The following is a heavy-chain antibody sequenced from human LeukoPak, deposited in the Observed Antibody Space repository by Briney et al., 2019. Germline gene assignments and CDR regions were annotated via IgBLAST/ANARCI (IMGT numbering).Heavy chain of an antibody. CDR3: AKAGLNTMIVVVIKNYFDY. V-gene: IGHV3-30*18. CDR1: GFTFSSYG. CDR2: ISYDGSNK. J-gene: IGHJ4*02. D-gene: IGHD3-22*01. Sequence: GRSLRLSCAAPGFTFSSYGMHWVRQAPGKGLEWVAVISYDGSNKYYADSVKGRFTISRDNSKNTLYLQMNSLRAEDTAVYYCAKAGLNTMIVVVIKNYFDYWGQGTLVTVSS.